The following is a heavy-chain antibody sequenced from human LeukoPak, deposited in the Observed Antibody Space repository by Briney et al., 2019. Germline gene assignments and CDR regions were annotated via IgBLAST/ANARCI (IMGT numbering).Heavy chain of an antibody. D-gene: IGHD3-3*01. CDR1: GFTFSSYW. Sequence: GGSLRLSCAASGFTFSSYWITWVRQAPGKGLEWVANIKEDGSEKFYVDSVKGRFTISRDNAKNSLSLQMDSLRAEDTAVYYCARPYFDFWSVGYWGQGTLVTVSS. V-gene: IGHV3-7*01. CDR2: IKEDGSEK. CDR3: ARPYFDFWSVGY. J-gene: IGHJ4*02.